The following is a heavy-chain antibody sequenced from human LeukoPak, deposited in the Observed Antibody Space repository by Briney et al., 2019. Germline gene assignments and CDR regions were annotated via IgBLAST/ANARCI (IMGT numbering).Heavy chain of an antibody. CDR3: ARTTEGGYTYDYFYYYYMDV. CDR2: IYYSGST. J-gene: IGHJ6*03. D-gene: IGHD5-18*01. V-gene: IGHV4-59*01. Sequence: SETLSLTCTVSGASISSYYWSWIRQPPGKGLEWIGYIYYSGSTNYNPSLKSRVTISVDTSKNQFSLKLSSVTAADTAVYYCARTTEGGYTYDYFYYYYMDVWGKGTTVTISS. CDR1: GASISSYY.